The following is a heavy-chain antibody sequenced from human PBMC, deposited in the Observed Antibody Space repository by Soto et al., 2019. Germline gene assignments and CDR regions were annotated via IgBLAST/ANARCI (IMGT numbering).Heavy chain of an antibody. CDR3: ARGDPSGLRGPGDY. Sequence: PGGSLRLSCAASGFTFSSYAMHWVRQAPGKGLEWVAVISYDGSNKYYADSVKGRFTISRDNSKNTLYLQMNSLRAEDTAVYYCARGDPSGLRGPGDYWGQGTLVTAPQ. D-gene: IGHD2-15*01. CDR1: GFTFSSYA. J-gene: IGHJ4*02. CDR2: ISYDGSNK. V-gene: IGHV3-30-3*01.